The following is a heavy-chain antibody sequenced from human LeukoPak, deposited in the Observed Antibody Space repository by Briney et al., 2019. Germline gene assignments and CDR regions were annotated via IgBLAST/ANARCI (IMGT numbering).Heavy chain of an antibody. CDR1: GFTFTIFG. J-gene: IGHJ3*02. CDR2: IDARSGIT. CDR3: ARTYDFGRGPPGDAFDN. Sequence: PGGSLRLSCAASGFTFTIFGFNWVRQASGKVPEWVSYIDARSGITYYADSVQGRFTISRDNAQESVFLQMNSLRADDTAVYYCARTYDFGRGPPGDAFDNWGPGTLVTVSS. D-gene: IGHD3-3*01. V-gene: IGHV3-48*01.